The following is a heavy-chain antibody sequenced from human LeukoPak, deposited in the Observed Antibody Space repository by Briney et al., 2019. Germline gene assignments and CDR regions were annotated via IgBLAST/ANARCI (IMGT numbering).Heavy chain of an antibody. CDR3: ARWAGYYGSGSYYNWFDH. Sequence: SESLSLTCTVSGGSISSYYWSWIRQPPGKGLEWLGYIYYSGSTNYNPSPKSRVTISVDTSKNQFSLKLSSETAADTDVYYCARWAGYYGSGSYYNWFDHWGQGTLVTVSS. CDR2: IYYSGST. J-gene: IGHJ5*02. V-gene: IGHV4-59*08. D-gene: IGHD3-10*01. CDR1: GGSISSYY.